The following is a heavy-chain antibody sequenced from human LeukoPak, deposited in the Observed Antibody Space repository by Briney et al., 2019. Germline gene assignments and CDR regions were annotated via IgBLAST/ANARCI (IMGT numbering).Heavy chain of an antibody. CDR3: ARDSVGPFRRSPTNAFDV. D-gene: IGHD4-23*01. Sequence: GGSLRLSCAASGFTFSSYWMHWVRQAPGRGLVWVSRINSDGSSTSYADSVKGRFTISRDNAKNTLYLQMNSLRAEDTAVYYCARDSVGPFRRSPTNAFDVWGQGTMVTVSS. J-gene: IGHJ3*01. CDR2: INSDGSST. CDR1: GFTFSSYW. V-gene: IGHV3-74*01.